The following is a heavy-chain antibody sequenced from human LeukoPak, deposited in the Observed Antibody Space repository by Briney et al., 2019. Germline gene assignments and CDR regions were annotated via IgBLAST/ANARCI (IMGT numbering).Heavy chain of an antibody. CDR2: IYYSGST. D-gene: IGHD3-16*01. Sequence: SETLSLTCTVSGGSISSSSYYWGWIRQPPGRGLEWIGSIYYSGSTYYNPSLKSLVTISVDTSKNQFSLKLSSVTAADTAVYYCARGPYYDYVWALWGQGTLVTVSS. CDR3: ARGPYYDYVWAL. V-gene: IGHV4-39*07. J-gene: IGHJ4*02. CDR1: GGSISSSSYY.